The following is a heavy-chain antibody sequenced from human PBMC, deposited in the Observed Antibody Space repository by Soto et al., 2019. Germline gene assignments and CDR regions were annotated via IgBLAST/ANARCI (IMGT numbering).Heavy chain of an antibody. CDR1: GGTFSSYT. CDR3: AKLPVADEGGSDY. D-gene: IGHD6-19*01. Sequence: QVQLVQSGAEVKKPGSSVKVSCKASGGTFSSYTISWVRQAPGQGLEWMGRIIPILGIANYAQKFQGRVTITADKSTTTAYMELSSLRSEDTAVYYCAKLPVADEGGSDYWGQGTLVTVSS. CDR2: IIPILGIA. V-gene: IGHV1-69*02. J-gene: IGHJ4*02.